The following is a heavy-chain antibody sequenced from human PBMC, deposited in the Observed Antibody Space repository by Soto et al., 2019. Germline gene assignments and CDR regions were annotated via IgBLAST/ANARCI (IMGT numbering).Heavy chain of an antibody. Sequence: SEILSLTCTVSGGSVSSGSYYWSWIRRPPGKGLEWIGYIYYRGTTRYNPSLKSRVTLSVDTSENQFSLKLRSVTAADTAVYYCARDFVAGSTWFDPWGQGILVTVSS. V-gene: IGHV4-61*01. D-gene: IGHD6-19*01. CDR2: IYYRGTT. CDR3: ARDFVAGSTWFDP. J-gene: IGHJ5*02. CDR1: GGSVSSGSYY.